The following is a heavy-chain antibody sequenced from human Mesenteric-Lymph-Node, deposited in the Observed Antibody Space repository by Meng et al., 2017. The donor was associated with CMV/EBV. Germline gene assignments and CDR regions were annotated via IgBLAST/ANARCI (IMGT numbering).Heavy chain of an antibody. D-gene: IGHD1-26*01. J-gene: IGHJ6*02. V-gene: IGHV4-59*01. CDR2: IYYSGST. CDR3: ARGLRGWEQQRYYAMDV. CDR1: GGSISSYY. Sequence: SETLSLTCTVSGGSISSYYWSWIRQPPGKGLEWIGYIYYSGSTNYNPSLKSRVTISVDTSKNQFSLKLSSVTAADTAVYYCARGLRGWEQQRYYAMDVWGQGTTVTVSS.